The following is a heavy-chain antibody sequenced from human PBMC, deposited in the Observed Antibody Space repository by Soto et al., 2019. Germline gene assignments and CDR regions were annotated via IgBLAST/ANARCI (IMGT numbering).Heavy chain of an antibody. CDR1: GGSFSGYY. CDR2: INHSGST. CDR3: ASELTREEKYYYGMDV. D-gene: IGHD3-10*01. Sequence: PSETLSLTCAVYGGSFSGYYWIWIRQPPGKGLEWIGEINHSGSTNYNPSIKSRVTISVDTSKNQFSLKLSSVTAADTAVYYCASELTREEKYYYGMDVWGQGTTVTVSS. V-gene: IGHV4-34*01. J-gene: IGHJ6*02.